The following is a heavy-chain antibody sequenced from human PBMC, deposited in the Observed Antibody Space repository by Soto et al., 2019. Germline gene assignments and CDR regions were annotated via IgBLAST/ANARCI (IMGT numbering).Heavy chain of an antibody. V-gene: IGHV1-69*01. Sequence: QVQLVQSGAEVKKPGSSGKFSCKASGGTFSGYPFSGVGQAPGKGLEWMGGIIPIFGTANYAQKFQGRVTITADESTSTAYMELSSLRSEDTAVYYCAGRPTRGDWFDPWGQGTLVTVSS. D-gene: IGHD3-10*01. CDR3: AGRPTRGDWFDP. CDR2: IIPIFGTA. J-gene: IGHJ5*02. CDR1: GGTFSGYP.